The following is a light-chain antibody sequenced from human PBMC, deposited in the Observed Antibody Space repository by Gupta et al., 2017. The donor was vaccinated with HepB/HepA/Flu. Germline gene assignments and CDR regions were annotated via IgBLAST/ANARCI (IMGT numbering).Light chain of an antibody. CDR3: QAWDRSTVV. V-gene: IGLV3-1*01. CDR2: QDS. J-gene: IGLJ2*01. Sequence: SYELPQPPSVSVSPGQPASISCSGDKLGDKYACWYQQKPGQSPVLVIYQDSKRPSGIPERFSGSNSGNTATLTIGGTQAMDEADYYCQAWDRSTVVFGGGTKLTVL. CDR1: KLGDKY.